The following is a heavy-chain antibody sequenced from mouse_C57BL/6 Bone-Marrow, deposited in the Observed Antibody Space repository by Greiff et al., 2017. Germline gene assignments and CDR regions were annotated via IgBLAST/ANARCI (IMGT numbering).Heavy chain of an antibody. CDR3: ARLYDWDFDV. J-gene: IGHJ1*03. Sequence: QVQLKQSGPGLVQPSQSLSITCTVSGFSLTSYGVHWVRQSPGKGLEWLGVIWSGGSTDYNAAFISRLSISKDNSKSQVFFKMNSLQADDTAIYYCARLYDWDFDVWGTGTTVTVSS. CDR1: GFSLTSYG. V-gene: IGHV2-2*01. D-gene: IGHD1-1*01. CDR2: IWSGGST.